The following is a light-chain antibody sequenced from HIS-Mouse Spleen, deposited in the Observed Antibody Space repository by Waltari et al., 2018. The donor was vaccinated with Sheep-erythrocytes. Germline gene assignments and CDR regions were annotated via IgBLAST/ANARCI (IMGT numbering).Light chain of an antibody. CDR3: QAWDSSIVV. V-gene: IGLV3-1*01. J-gene: IGLJ2*01. CDR2: QDT. Sequence: SSELTQPPSVSVSPGQSASITCSGDKQRGKYAYWFQQKPGQSPVLFIYQDTKRPSGIPERFSGSNSGNTATLTISGTQAMDEADYYCQAWDSSIVVFGGGTKLTVL. CDR1: KQRGKY.